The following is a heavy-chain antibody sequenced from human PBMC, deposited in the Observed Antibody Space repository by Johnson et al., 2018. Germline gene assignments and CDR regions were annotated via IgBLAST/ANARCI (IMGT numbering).Heavy chain of an antibody. V-gene: IGHV3-30-3*01. D-gene: IGHD1-26*01. J-gene: IGHJ3*02. Sequence: QVQLVEAGGGVVEPGRSLRLSCAASGFTFSSYAMHWVRQAPGKGLEWVAVISYDGSNKYYADAVKGRCTIARDNSKNTLYLQMNSLRAEDTAVYYCARERGSGSYWRDDAFDIWGQGTMVTVSS. CDR1: GFTFSSYA. CDR3: ARERGSGSYWRDDAFDI. CDR2: ISYDGSNK.